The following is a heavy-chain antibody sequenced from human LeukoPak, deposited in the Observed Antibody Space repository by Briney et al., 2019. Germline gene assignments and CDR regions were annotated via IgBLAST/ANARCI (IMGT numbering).Heavy chain of an antibody. J-gene: IGHJ6*02. Sequence: GASVKVSCKASGYTFTGYYMHWVRQAPGQGLEWMGWINPNSGGTNYAQKFQGRVTMTRDTSISTAYMELSRLRSDDTAVYYCASGSGYEGGDYYYGMDFWGQGTTVTVSS. V-gene: IGHV1-2*02. CDR1: GYTFTGYY. CDR2: INPNSGGT. CDR3: ASGSGYEGGDYYYGMDF. D-gene: IGHD5-12*01.